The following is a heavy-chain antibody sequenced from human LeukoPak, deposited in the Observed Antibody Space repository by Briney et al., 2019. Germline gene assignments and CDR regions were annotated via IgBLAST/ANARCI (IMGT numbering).Heavy chain of an antibody. Sequence: PSETLSLTCTVSGGSISSYISSSFWSWIRQPPGQGLEWIGYINYSGSTTYSPSLKSRVSMSIDTSKNRFSLKLNSVTAADTAVYYCARLALSTVDAFDIRGQGAMVTVSS. CDR2: INYSGST. J-gene: IGHJ3*02. V-gene: IGHV4-61*03. CDR1: GGSISSYISSSF. D-gene: IGHD2/OR15-2a*01. CDR3: ARLALSTVDAFDI.